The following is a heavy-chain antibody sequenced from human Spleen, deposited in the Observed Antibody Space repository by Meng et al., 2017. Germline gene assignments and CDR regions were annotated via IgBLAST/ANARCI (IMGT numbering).Heavy chain of an antibody. J-gene: IGHJ5*02. CDR3: ARDQGYYGSGSYWFDP. CDR2: IYYSGNT. Sequence: SETLSLTCTVSGGSISSGGYYWTWIRHHPGKGLEWIGYIYYSGNTFYSPSLKSRVTMSVDTSKNQFSPKLSSVPAADTAVYYCARDQGYYGSGSYWFDPWGQGTLVTVSS. D-gene: IGHD3-10*01. V-gene: IGHV4-31*03. CDR1: GGSISSGGYY.